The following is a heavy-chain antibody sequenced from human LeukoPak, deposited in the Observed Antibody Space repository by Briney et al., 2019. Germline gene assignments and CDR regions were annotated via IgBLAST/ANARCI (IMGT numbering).Heavy chain of an antibody. CDR1: GGSISTYY. CDR3: ARESDYYDSSGYSDY. Sequence: SETLSLTCTVSGGSISTYYWSWIRQPPGKGLEWLAYISHSGSTNFNPSLKSRVTISVDTSMSQFSLKLSSVTAADTAVYYCARESDYYDSSGYSDYWGQGTLVTVSS. V-gene: IGHV4-59*01. CDR2: ISHSGST. D-gene: IGHD3-22*01. J-gene: IGHJ4*02.